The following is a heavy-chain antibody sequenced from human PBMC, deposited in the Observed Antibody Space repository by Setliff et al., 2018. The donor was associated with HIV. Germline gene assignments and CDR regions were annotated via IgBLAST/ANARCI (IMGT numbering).Heavy chain of an antibody. CDR2: ISSGGST. Sequence: PGGSLRLSCTAFGFTFGDYALSWVRQAPGKGLEWVSGISSGGSTYYADSVKGRFTISRDNTKNTLYLQMNSLRVEDTAVYYCARDPNGDYIGAFDFRGQGTMVTVSS. D-gene: IGHD4-17*01. CDR3: ARDPNGDYIGAFDF. V-gene: IGHV3-23*01. J-gene: IGHJ3*01. CDR1: GFTFGDYA.